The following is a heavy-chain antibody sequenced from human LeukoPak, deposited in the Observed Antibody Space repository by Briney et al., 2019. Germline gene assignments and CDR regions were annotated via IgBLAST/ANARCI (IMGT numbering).Heavy chain of an antibody. J-gene: IGHJ3*02. D-gene: IGHD2-2*02. CDR1: GYTFTSYY. CDR2: INPSGGST. V-gene: IGHV1-46*03. CDR3: ARDGAYCSSTSCYTVDAFDI. Sequence: GASVKVSCKASGYTFTSYYMHWVRQAPGQGLEWMGIINPSGGSTSYAQKFQGRVTMTRDTSTSTVYMEMSSLRSEDTAVYYCARDGAYCSSTSCYTVDAFDIWGQGKMVTVSS.